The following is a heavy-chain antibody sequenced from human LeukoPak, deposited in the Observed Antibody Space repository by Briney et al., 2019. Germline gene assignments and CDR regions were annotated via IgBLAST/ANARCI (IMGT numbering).Heavy chain of an antibody. CDR2: INSNNGVS. CDR3: ARRFCTGGSCYPVY. J-gene: IGHJ4*02. V-gene: IGHV1-2*02. CDR1: GYTFTGYY. Sequence: ASLKVSCKASGYTFTGYYIHWVRLAPGQGLAWMGRINSNNGVSNSAQRFQGRVTMTRDTSISTAYMELSGLTSDDTAVYYCARRFCTGGSCYPVYWGQGTLVTVSS. D-gene: IGHD2-15*01.